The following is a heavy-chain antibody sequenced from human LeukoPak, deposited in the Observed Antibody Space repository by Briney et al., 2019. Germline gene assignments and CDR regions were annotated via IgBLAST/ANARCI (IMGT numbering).Heavy chain of an antibody. CDR2: IYHSGST. CDR3: ARASPNDYGDYGASDY. V-gene: IGHV4-30-2*05. Sequence: SETLSLTCAVSGGSISSGGYSWSWIRQPPGKGLEWIGYIYHSGSTYYNPSLKSRVTISVDTSKNQFSLKLSSVTAADTAVYYCARASPNDYGDYGASDYWGQGTLVTVSS. J-gene: IGHJ4*02. CDR1: GGSISSGGYS. D-gene: IGHD4-17*01.